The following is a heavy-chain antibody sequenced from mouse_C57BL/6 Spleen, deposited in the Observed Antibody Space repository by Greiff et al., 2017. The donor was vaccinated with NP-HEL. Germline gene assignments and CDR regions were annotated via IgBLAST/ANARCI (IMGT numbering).Heavy chain of an antibody. D-gene: IGHD1-1*01. CDR2: ISSGGDYI. V-gene: IGHV5-9-1*02. CDR1: GFTFSSYA. CDR3: TREEKIYYYGSSSFDY. J-gene: IGHJ2*01. Sequence: EVQVVESGEGLVKPGGSLKLSCAASGFTFSSYAMSWVRQTPEKRLEWVAYISSGGDYIYYADTVKGRFTISRDNARNTLYLQMSSLKSEDTAMYYCTREEKIYYYGSSSFDYWGQGTTLTVSS.